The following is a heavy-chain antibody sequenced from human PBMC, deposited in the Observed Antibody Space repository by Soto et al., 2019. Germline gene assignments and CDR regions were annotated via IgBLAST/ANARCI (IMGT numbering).Heavy chain of an antibody. D-gene: IGHD1-26*01. CDR1: RGTVSIYA. CDR2: IIPIFGTA. V-gene: IGHV1-69*06. Sequence: GASVKVACKSCRGTVSIYAISWLRQAPGQGLELMGGIIPIFGTANYAQKFQGRVTITADKSTSTAYMELSSLRSEDTAVYYCARDLAVVGATNDHGMDVWGQGTTVTVSS. J-gene: IGHJ6*02. CDR3: ARDLAVVGATNDHGMDV.